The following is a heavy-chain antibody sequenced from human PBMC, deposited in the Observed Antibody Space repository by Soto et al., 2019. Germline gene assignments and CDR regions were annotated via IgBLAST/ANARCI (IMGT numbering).Heavy chain of an antibody. CDR3: ARARIVVAGTIVDY. CDR1: GYSLTSGYY. J-gene: IGHJ4*02. V-gene: IGHV4-38-2*01. D-gene: IGHD6-19*01. CDR2: IYHSGDT. Sequence: SETLSLTCAVSGYSLTSGYYCGWIRQPPGKGLEWIGSIYHSGDTYYNPSLKSRVTISVDTSKNHFSLKLTSVTAADTAVYYCARARIVVAGTIVDYWGQGTLVTVSS.